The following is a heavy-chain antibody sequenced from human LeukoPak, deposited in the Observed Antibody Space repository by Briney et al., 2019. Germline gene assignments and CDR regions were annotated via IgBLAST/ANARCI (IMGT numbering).Heavy chain of an antibody. CDR1: GGSISSTNW. J-gene: IGHJ1*01. V-gene: IGHV4-4*02. CDR2: IYHSGNT. D-gene: IGHD6-19*01. Sequence: PSETLSLTCAVSGGSISSTNWWSWVRQPPGKWLEWIGEIYHSGNTNYNPSLKSRVTLSVDKSKNQLSLKVNSVTAADTAVYYCVANGWYSLEHWGQGTLVIVSS. CDR3: VANGWYSLEH.